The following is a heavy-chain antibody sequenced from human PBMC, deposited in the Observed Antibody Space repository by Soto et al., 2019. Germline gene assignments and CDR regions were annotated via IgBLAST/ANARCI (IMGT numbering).Heavy chain of an antibody. D-gene: IGHD2-21*02. CDR3: ARDRVTEGAFDF. Sequence: QVHLQESGPGLVTPSQTLSLTCTVSGGSISGVPYYWSWLRQHPGKGLEWIGHIYYSGSTSYNPSLKGRITISLDTSENQFSLKLSSVTAADTAVYYCARDRVTEGAFDFWGQGTMVTVSS. CDR2: IYYSGST. V-gene: IGHV4-31*03. J-gene: IGHJ3*01. CDR1: GGSISGVPYY.